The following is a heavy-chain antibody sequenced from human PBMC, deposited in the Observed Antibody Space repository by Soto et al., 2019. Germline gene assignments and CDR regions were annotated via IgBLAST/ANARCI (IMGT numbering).Heavy chain of an antibody. CDR1: GGSISSGGYY. V-gene: IGHV4-31*03. J-gene: IGHJ5*02. CDR3: ARSVDP. CDR2: IYYSGRT. Sequence: QVQLQESGPGLVKPSQTLSLTCTVSGGSISSGGYYWSWIRQHPGKGPEWMGYIYYSGRTYYNPSLKSRVTMPVDQSKNQFSLKLSSMTAADTAVYYCARSVDPWGQGTLVTVSS.